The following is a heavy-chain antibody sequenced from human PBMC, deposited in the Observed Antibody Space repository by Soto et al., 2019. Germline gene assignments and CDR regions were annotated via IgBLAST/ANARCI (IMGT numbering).Heavy chain of an antibody. V-gene: IGHV1-69*10. J-gene: IGHJ4*02. CDR2: IIPILGIA. CDR1: GGTFSSYA. D-gene: IGHD3-22*01. CDR3: ARDGSNYYDSSGTDYYFDY. Sequence: ASVKVSCKASGGTFSSYAISWVRQAPGQGLEWMGGIIPILGIANYAQKFQGRVTITADKSTSTAYMELSSLRSEDTAVYYCARDGSNYYDSSGTDYYFDYWGQGTLVTVSS.